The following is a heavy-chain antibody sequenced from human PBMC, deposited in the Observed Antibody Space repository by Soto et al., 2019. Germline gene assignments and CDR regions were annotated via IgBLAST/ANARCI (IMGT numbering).Heavy chain of an antibody. CDR3: AKEITIFGVVLLPYFDY. CDR1: GFTFSSYA. D-gene: IGHD3-3*01. Sequence: GGSLRLSCAASGFTFSSYAMSWVRQAPGKGLEWVSAISGSGGSTYYADSVKGRFTISRDNSKNTLYLQMNSLRAEDTAVYYCAKEITIFGVVLLPYFDYWGQGTLVTVSS. V-gene: IGHV3-23*01. CDR2: ISGSGGST. J-gene: IGHJ4*02.